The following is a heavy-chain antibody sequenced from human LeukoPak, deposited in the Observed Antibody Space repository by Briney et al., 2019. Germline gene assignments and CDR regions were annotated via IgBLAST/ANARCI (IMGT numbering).Heavy chain of an antibody. CDR3: ARDPRRIAVAGISWFDP. CDR1: GYTFTSYY. Sequence: VASVKVSCKASGYTFTSYYMHWVRQAPGQGLEWMGIINPSGGNTNYAQKLQGRVTMTTDTSTSTAYMELRSLRSDDTAVYYCARDPRRIAVAGISWFDPWGQGTLVTVSS. V-gene: IGHV1-46*01. CDR2: INPSGGNT. D-gene: IGHD6-19*01. J-gene: IGHJ5*02.